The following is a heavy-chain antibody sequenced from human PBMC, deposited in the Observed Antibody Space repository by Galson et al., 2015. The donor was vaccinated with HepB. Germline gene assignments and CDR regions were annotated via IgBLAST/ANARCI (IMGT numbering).Heavy chain of an antibody. CDR1: RGTFSSYA. D-gene: IGHD2-2*01. CDR3: ARGAVVPAASRYYYYYMDV. Sequence: SVKVSCKASRGTFSSYAISWVRQAPGQGLEWMGRIIPILGIANYAQKFQGRVTITADKSTSTAYKELSSLRSEDTAVYYCARGAVVPAASRYYYYYMDVWGKGTTGTVSS. CDR2: IIPILGIA. V-gene: IGHV1-69*04. J-gene: IGHJ6*03.